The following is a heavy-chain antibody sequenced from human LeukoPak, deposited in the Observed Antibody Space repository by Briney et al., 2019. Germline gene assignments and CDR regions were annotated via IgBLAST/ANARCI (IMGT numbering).Heavy chain of an antibody. Sequence: ASVKVSCKASGGTFSSYTISWVRQAPGQGLEWMGRIIPILGIANYAQKFQGRVTITADKSTSTAYMELSSLRSEDTAVYYCARDPHGGIRYCSGGSCQSYYYCGMDVWGQGTTVTVSS. J-gene: IGHJ6*02. D-gene: IGHD2-15*01. V-gene: IGHV1-69*04. CDR3: ARDPHGGIRYCSGGSCQSYYYCGMDV. CDR2: IIPILGIA. CDR1: GGTFSSYT.